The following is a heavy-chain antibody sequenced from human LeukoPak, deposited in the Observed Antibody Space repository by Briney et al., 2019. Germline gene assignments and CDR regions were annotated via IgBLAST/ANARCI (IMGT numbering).Heavy chain of an antibody. CDR2: IIPIFGTA. D-gene: IGHD2-2*01. J-gene: IGHJ6*02. V-gene: IGHV1-69*13. Sequence: ASVKVSCKASGATFSSYAISWVRQAPGQGLEWMGGIIPIFGTANYAQKFQGRVTITADESTSTAYMELSSLRSEDTAVYYCARVPSTYYYYYGMDVWGQGTTVTVSS. CDR3: ARVPSTYYYYYGMDV. CDR1: GATFSSYA.